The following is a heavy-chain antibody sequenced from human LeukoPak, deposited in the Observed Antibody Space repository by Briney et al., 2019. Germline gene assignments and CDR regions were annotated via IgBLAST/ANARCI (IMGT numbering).Heavy chain of an antibody. J-gene: IGHJ4*02. D-gene: IGHD3-16*01. Sequence: PGGSLRLSCAASGFTFSTHYMMWVRQAPGKGLEWISYISTSSTTTYYADSVKGRFTISRDNAKNPLYLQMNSLRDEDTAVYYCARGWGTPDYWGQGTLVTVSS. CDR1: GFTFSTHY. CDR3: ARGWGTPDY. CDR2: ISTSSTTT. V-gene: IGHV3-48*02.